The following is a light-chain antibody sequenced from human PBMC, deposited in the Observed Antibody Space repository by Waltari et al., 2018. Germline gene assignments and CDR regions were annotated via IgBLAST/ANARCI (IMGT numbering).Light chain of an antibody. V-gene: IGLV1-40*01. CDR3: QSYDNSLGGSVL. CDR2: ENT. J-gene: IGLJ3*02. CDR1: DSNFASFG. Sequence: QSVLTQAPSVSGAPGQRVTISCTAGDSNFASFGFNWYQHPPGRVPKLLIYENTNRPSGVPARFSGSKSGTSASLAIEGLQPEDEGDYYCQSYDNSLGGSVLFGGGTKVTV.